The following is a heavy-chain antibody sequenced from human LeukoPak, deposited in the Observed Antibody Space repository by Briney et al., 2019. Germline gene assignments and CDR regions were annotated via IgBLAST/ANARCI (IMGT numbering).Heavy chain of an antibody. CDR2: IYTSGST. CDR1: GGSISSGSYY. Sequence: PSETLSLTCTISGGSISSGSYYWGWIRQPAGKGLEWIGRIYTSGSTNYNPSLKSRVTISVDTSKNQFSLKLSSVTAADTAVYYCARGRQNYDFWSGYSSFDYWGQGTLVIVSS. D-gene: IGHD3-3*01. CDR3: ARGRQNYDFWSGYSSFDY. V-gene: IGHV4-61*02. J-gene: IGHJ4*02.